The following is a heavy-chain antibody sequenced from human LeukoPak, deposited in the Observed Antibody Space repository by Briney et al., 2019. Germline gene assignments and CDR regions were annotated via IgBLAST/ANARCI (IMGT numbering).Heavy chain of an antibody. CDR1: GFSFSLYA. CDR3: ARRGAGSGGLDY. J-gene: IGHJ4*02. CDR2: IIETGASP. Sequence: PGGSLRLSCAASGFSFSLYAMNWVRQAPGKGLEWVSTIIETGASPYYADSVRGGFTVSRDSSKNMFYLQMNSLRAEDTAIYYCARRGAGSGGLDYWGQGTLVTVSS. D-gene: IGHD6-19*01. V-gene: IGHV3-23*01.